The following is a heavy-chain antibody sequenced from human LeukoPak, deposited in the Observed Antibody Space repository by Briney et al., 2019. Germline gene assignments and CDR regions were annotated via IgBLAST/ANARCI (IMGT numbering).Heavy chain of an antibody. CDR2: IIPIFGTT. V-gene: IGHV1-69*06. D-gene: IGHD5-12*01. CDR3: ARTSGYSGYVPFDY. Sequence: SVKVSCKASGGTLSNYAISWVRQAPGQGLEWMGGIIPIFGTTNYAQKFQGRVTITADKSTTTAYMELSSLRSEDTAVYYCARTSGYSGYVPFDYWGQGTLVTVSS. J-gene: IGHJ4*02. CDR1: GGTLSNYA.